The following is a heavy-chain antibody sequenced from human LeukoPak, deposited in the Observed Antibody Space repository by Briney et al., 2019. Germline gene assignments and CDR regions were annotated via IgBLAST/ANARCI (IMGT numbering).Heavy chain of an antibody. D-gene: IGHD7-27*01. CDR1: GFTFTGHN. V-gene: IGHV3-48*04. CDR2: VSISSGTI. CDR3: AKDKLGTSSLPFDY. J-gene: IGHJ4*02. Sequence: GGSLRLSCAASGFTFTGHNMNWVRQAPGKGLEWISFVSISSGTIYYADSVKGRFSISRGNAKSSLDLQMNSLRAEDTAVYYCAKDKLGTSSLPFDYWGQGTLVTVSS.